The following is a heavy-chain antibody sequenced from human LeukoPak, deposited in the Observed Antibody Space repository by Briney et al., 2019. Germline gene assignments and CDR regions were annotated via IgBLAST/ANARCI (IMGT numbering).Heavy chain of an antibody. D-gene: IGHD3-3*01. CDR3: ARDSYYDFWSGYYNRNFRNWFDP. CDR2: ISGSGGST. V-gene: IGHV3-23*01. CDR1: GFSFSSYA. Sequence: GGSLRLSCAASGFSFSSYALSWVRQAPGKGLEWVSAISGSGGSTYYADSVKGRFTISRDNAKNSLYLQMNSLRAEDTAVYYCARDSYYDFWSGYYNRNFRNWFDPWGQGTLVTVSS. J-gene: IGHJ5*02.